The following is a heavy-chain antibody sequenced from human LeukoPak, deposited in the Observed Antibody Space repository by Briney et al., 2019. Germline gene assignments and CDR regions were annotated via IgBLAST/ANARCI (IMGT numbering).Heavy chain of an antibody. CDR3: ARDLSPYYDFWSGPYAFDI. J-gene: IGHJ3*02. CDR1: GGSISSSSYY. D-gene: IGHD3-3*01. Sequence: SETLSLACTVSGGSISSSSYYWGWIRQPPGKGLEWIGSIYYSGSTNYNPSLKSRVTISVDTSKNQFSLKLSSVTAADTAVYYCARDLSPYYDFWSGPYAFDIWGQGTMVTVSS. V-gene: IGHV4-39*07. CDR2: IYYSGST.